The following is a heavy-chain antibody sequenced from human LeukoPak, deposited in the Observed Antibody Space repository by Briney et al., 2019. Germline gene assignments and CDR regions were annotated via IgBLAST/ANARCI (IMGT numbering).Heavy chain of an antibody. D-gene: IGHD3-22*01. CDR2: ISWNSGSI. CDR1: GFTFDNYA. Sequence: GGSLRLSCAASGFTFDNYAMHWVRQAPGKGLEWVSGISWNSGSIAYADPVKGRFTISRDNAKNSLYLQMNSLRAEDTALYYCAKEDSSGYYRARYFDYWGQGTLVTVSS. V-gene: IGHV3-9*01. J-gene: IGHJ4*02. CDR3: AKEDSSGYYRARYFDY.